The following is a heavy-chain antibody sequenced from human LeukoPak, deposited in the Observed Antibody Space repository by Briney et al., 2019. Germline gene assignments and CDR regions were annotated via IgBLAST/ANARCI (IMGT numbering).Heavy chain of an antibody. J-gene: IGHJ4*02. Sequence: SETLSLTCTVSGGSISSSSYYWGWIRQPPGKGLEWIGGIYYSGSTYYNPSLKSRVTISVDTSKNQFSLKLSSVTAADTAVYYCARYDSSGYYLGKVDYWGQGTLVTVSS. CDR2: IYYSGST. CDR1: GGSISSSSYY. CDR3: ARYDSSGYYLGKVDY. V-gene: IGHV4-39*01. D-gene: IGHD3-22*01.